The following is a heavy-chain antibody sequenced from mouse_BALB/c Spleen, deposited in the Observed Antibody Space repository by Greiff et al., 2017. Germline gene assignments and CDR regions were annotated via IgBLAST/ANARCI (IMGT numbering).Heavy chain of an antibody. CDR1: GYTFTDYE. CDR3: TRRKGYFDV. CDR2: IDPETGGT. Sequence: LVESGAELVRPGASVTLSCKASGYTFTDYEMHWVKQTPVHGLEWIGAIDPETGGTAYNQKFKGKATLTADKSSSTAYMELRSLTSEDSAVYYCTRRKGYFDVWGAGTTVTVSS. V-gene: IGHV1-15*01. J-gene: IGHJ1*01.